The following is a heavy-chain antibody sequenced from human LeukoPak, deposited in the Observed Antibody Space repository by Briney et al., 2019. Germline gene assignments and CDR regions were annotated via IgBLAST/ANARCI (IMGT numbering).Heavy chain of an antibody. J-gene: IGHJ4*02. CDR2: INHSGST. V-gene: IGHV4-39*07. CDR3: ARAGGDNCSSTSCYTTDLVDYFDY. CDR1: GGSISSSSYY. Sequence: SETLSLTCTVSGGSISSSSYYWGWIRQPPGKGLEWIGEINHSGSTNYNPSLKSRVTISVDTSKNQFSLKLSSVTAADTAVYYCARAGGDNCSSTSCYTTDLVDYFDYWGQGTLVTVSS. D-gene: IGHD2-2*02.